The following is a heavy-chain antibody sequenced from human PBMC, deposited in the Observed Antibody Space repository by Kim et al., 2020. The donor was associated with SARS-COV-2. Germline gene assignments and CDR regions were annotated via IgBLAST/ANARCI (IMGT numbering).Heavy chain of an antibody. V-gene: IGHV4-59*01. D-gene: IGHD2-15*01. CDR1: GGSISSYY. CDR2: IYYSGST. CDR3: ARDSILTLDYSYAMDA. Sequence: SETLSLTCTVSGGSISSYYWSWIRQPPGKGLEWIGYIYYSGSTNYNPSLKSRVTISVDTSKNQFSLKLSSVNAADTAVYYCARDSILTLDYSYAMDAWG. J-gene: IGHJ6*02.